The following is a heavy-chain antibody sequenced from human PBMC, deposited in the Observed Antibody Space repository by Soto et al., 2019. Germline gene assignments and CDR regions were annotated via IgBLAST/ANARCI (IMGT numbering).Heavy chain of an antibody. CDR3: AKVRFTIFGVVPDMDV. CDR2: ISYDGSNK. CDR1: GVTFSSYG. J-gene: IGHJ6*03. Sequence: GGSLRLSCAASGVTFSSYGMHWVRQATGKGLEWVAVISYDGSNKYYADSVKGRFTISRDNSKNTLYLQMNSLRAEDTAVYYCAKVRFTIFGVVPDMDVWGKGTTVTVSS. D-gene: IGHD3-3*01. V-gene: IGHV3-30*18.